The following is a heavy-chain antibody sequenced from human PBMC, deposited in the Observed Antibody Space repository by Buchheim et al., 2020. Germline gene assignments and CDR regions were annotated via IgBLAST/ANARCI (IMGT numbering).Heavy chain of an antibody. CDR3: AKDPSGSYYYYGMDV. J-gene: IGHJ6*02. CDR1: GFTFSSYG. Sequence: QVQLVESGGGVVQPGRSLRLSCAASGFTFSSYGMHWVRQAPSKGLEWVAVISYDGSNKYYADSVKGRFTISRDNSKNTLYLQMNSLRAEDTAVYYCAKDPSGSYYYYGMDVWGQGTT. V-gene: IGHV3-30*18. CDR2: ISYDGSNK. D-gene: IGHD1-26*01.